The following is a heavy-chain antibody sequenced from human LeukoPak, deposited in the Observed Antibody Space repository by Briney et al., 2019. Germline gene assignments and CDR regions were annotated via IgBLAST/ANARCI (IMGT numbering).Heavy chain of an antibody. Sequence: SQTLSLTCTVSGGSISSGAYFWSWLRQHPGKGLDWSGFIYYSGTTYYSPSLESRVIISLDTSKNQSALTLSSGTAAEAALYYCAREAYDSSVQIYCQRRGKGARVTVSS. CDR1: GGSISSGAYF. V-gene: IGHV4-31*02. CDR3: AREAYDSSVQIYCQR. CDR2: IYYSGTT. J-gene: IGHJ1*01. D-gene: IGHD3-22*01.